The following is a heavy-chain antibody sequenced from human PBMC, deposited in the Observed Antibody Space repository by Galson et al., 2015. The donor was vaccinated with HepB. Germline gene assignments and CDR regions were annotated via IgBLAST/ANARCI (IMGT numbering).Heavy chain of an antibody. CDR3: ARAAPGFTASHHLDH. V-gene: IGHV3-13*04. Sequence: SLRLSCAASGFTFSTSDFHWVRQAAGKDLEWVSAIGITSDTHYPDSVKGRFTISSENGRRSVYLQMNGLRAGDTAIYYCARAAPGFTASHHLDHWGQGILVTVSS. D-gene: IGHD2-2*01. J-gene: IGHJ4*02. CDR2: IGITSDT. CDR1: GFTFSTSD.